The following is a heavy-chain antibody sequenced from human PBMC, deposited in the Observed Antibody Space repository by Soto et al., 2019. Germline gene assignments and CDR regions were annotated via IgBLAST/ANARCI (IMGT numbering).Heavy chain of an antibody. CDR1: GFTFSSYW. J-gene: IGHJ4*02. V-gene: IGHV3-7*01. CDR2: IKQDGSEK. D-gene: IGHD1-26*01. CDR3: ARVPIGGDYYFDY. Sequence: GGSLRLSCAASGFTFSSYWMSWVRQAPGKGLEWVANIKQDGSEKYYVDSVKGRFTISRDNAKNSLYLQMNSLRAEDTAVYYCARVPIGGDYYFDYWGQGTLVTVSS.